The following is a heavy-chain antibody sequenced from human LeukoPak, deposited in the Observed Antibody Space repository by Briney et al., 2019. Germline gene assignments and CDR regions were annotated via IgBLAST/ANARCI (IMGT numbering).Heavy chain of an antibody. CDR2: IKQDGSEK. V-gene: IGHV3-7*01. D-gene: IGHD5-18*01. CDR3: ARDLAYSRLDY. J-gene: IGHJ4*02. CDR1: GFTFSNYW. Sequence: GGSLRLSCAASGFTFSNYWMSWVRQAPGKGLEWVANIKQDGSEKYSADSVKGRFTISRDNAENSLYLQMNSLRVEDTAFYYCARDLAYSRLDYWGQGMLVTVSS.